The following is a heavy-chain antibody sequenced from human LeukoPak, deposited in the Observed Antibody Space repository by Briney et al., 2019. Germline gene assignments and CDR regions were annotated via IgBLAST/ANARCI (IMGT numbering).Heavy chain of an antibody. CDR1: GFTFSDYY. CDR3: ARDQDGSYYPWFDP. J-gene: IGHJ5*02. V-gene: IGHV3-11*04. D-gene: IGHD1-26*01. CDR2: ISSSGSTI. Sequence: PGGSLRLSCAASGFTFSDYYMSWIRQAPGKGLEWVSYISSSGSTIYYADSVKGRFTISRDNAKNSLYLQMNSLRAEDTAVYYCARDQDGSYYPWFDPWGQGTLVTVSS.